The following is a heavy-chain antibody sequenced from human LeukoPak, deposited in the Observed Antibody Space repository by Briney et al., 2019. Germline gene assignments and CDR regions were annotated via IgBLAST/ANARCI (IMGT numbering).Heavy chain of an antibody. J-gene: IGHJ6*02. Sequence: SETLSLTCTVSGGSISSYYWSWLRQPPGKGLEWIGYIYYSGSTNYNPSLKSRVTISVDTSKNQFSLKLSSVTAADTAVYYCARDNMAVGSYDTSSDYYYYGMDVWGQGTTVTVSS. CDR1: GGSISSYY. CDR3: ARDNMAVGSYDTSSDYYYYGMDV. D-gene: IGHD1-26*01. CDR2: IYYSGST. V-gene: IGHV4-59*01.